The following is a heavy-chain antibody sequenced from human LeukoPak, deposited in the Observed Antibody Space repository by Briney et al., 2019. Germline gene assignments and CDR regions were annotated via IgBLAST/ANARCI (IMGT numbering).Heavy chain of an antibody. CDR1: GFTVSSNY. V-gene: IGHV3-53*01. CDR3: AKGGPYYDFWSGYFPFDY. CDR2: IYSGDST. J-gene: IGHJ4*02. D-gene: IGHD3-3*01. Sequence: GGSLRLSCAASGFTVSSNYMSWVRQAPGKGLEWVSVIYSGDSTYYADSVKGRFTISRDNSKNTLYLQMNSLRAEDTAVYYCAKGGPYYDFWSGYFPFDYWGQGTLVTVSS.